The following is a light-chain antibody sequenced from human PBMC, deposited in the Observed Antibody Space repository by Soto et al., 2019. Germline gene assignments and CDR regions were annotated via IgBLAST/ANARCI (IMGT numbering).Light chain of an antibody. J-gene: IGLJ3*02. V-gene: IGLV2-8*01. CDR2: EVT. CDR3: SSYAGREIWV. Sequence: QSALTQPPSASGSRGQSVTISCTGTSVDINYVSWFQQHPGKAPKLIICEVTKRPPGVPDRFSGSKSGNTASLTVSGLQDDDEADYYCSSYAGREIWVFGGGTKLTVL. CDR1: SVDINY.